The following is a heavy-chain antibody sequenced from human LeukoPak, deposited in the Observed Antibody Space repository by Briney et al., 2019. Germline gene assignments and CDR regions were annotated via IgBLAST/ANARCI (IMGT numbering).Heavy chain of an antibody. J-gene: IGHJ4*02. V-gene: IGHV3-33*01. Sequence: PGGSLRXXXXXSGFXXXXXXXXXVRQAPGXXXXXXXXXWSDXNXXXYSXSXXXXFTISRDNSENTLYLQMNSLRVEDTAVYYCVRDFRCSGGSCPLFDYWGQGTLVIVSS. CDR2: XWSDXNXX. D-gene: IGHD2-15*01. CDR1: GFXXXXXX. CDR3: VRDFRCSGGSCPLFDY.